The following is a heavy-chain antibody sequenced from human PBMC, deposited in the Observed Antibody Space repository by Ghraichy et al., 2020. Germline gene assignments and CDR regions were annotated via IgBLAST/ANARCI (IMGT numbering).Heavy chain of an antibody. Sequence: GESLNISCAASGFTFSSYWMHWVRQAPGKGLVWVSRINSDGSSTSYADSVKGRFTISRDNAKNTLYLQMNSLRAEDTAVYYCASAIVATPDGGYWGQGTLVTVSS. J-gene: IGHJ4*02. CDR2: INSDGSST. V-gene: IGHV3-74*01. CDR3: ASAIVATPDGGY. D-gene: IGHD5-12*01. CDR1: GFTFSSYW.